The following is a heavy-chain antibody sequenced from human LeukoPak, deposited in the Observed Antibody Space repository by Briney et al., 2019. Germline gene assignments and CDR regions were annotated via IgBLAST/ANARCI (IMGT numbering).Heavy chain of an antibody. J-gene: IGHJ4*02. CDR2: IYYSGST. Sequence: PSETLSLTCTVSGGSISSYYWSWLRQPPGKGLEWIGYIYYSGSTNYNPSLRSRVTISVDTSKNQFSLKLSSVTAADTAVYYCARGGNYGDYDGYFDYWGQGTLVTVSS. CDR1: GGSISSYY. CDR3: ARGGNYGDYDGYFDY. V-gene: IGHV4-59*08. D-gene: IGHD4-17*01.